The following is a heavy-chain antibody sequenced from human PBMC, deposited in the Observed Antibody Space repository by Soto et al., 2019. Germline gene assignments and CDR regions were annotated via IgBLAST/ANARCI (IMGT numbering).Heavy chain of an antibody. CDR2: IGGDGKT. Sequence: GGSLRLSWAASGFTCCSKAMSRVSQAPGKGLEWVSAIGGDGKTYYADSVKGRFTISRDNSRNTLYLQMNTLRAEDTAVYYCAKDLYYFSAMDVWGQGITVTVSS. CDR1: GFTCCSKA. V-gene: IGHV3-23*01. J-gene: IGHJ6*02. D-gene: IGHD3-10*01. CDR3: AKDLYYFSAMDV.